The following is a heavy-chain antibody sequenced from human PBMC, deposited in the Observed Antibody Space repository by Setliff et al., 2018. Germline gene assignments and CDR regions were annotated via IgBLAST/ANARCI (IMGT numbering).Heavy chain of an antibody. V-gene: IGHV4-4*02. CDR2: IYHSGTT. Sequence: GSLRLSCAASGFTFSTYAMHWVRQPPGKGLEWIGEIYHSGTTNYNPSLKSRVTMSVDTSKDQFSLKVISMTAADTAVYYCARDNPTAFDIWGQGTMVTVSS. CDR3: ARDNPTAFDI. J-gene: IGHJ3*02. CDR1: GFTFSTYA.